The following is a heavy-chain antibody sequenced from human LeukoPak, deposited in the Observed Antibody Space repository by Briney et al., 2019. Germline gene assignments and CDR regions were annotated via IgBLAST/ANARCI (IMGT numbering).Heavy chain of an antibody. CDR3: TTLNWNYGGFDY. J-gene: IGHJ4*02. V-gene: IGHV3-15*01. CDR2: IYSKTDGGTT. CDR1: AFTFNNAW. Sequence: GGSLRLSCAASAFTFNNAWMNWVRQAPGKGLEWVGRIYSKTDGGTTDYAAPVKGRFTISRDDSKDTLYLQMNSLKTEDTAVYYCTTLNWNYGGFDYWGQGTLVTVSS. D-gene: IGHD1-7*01.